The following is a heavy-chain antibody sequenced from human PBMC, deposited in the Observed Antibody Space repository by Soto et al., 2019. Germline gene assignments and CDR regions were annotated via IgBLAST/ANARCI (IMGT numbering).Heavy chain of an antibody. Sequence: PGESLKISCKASGYTFTDAWIGWVRQMPGKGLEWMGIVYPGDSQTRYNPSFQGQTTISADKSITTAYLQWTSLKASDSAMYYCARQKGYWGQGTLVTVSS. CDR1: GYTFTDAW. CDR3: ARQKGY. CDR2: VYPGDSQT. V-gene: IGHV5-51*01. J-gene: IGHJ4*02.